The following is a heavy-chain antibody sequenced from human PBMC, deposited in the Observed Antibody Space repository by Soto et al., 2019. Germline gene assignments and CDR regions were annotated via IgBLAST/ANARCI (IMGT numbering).Heavy chain of an antibody. CDR2: ISGSGGST. CDR1: GFPLRSYA. V-gene: IGHV3-23*01. Sequence: GGSLRLSCAASGFPLRSYARSWVRQAPGKGLEWVSTISGSGGSTYYADSVKGRFTISRDNFKSTVCLQMNSLRAEDTAVYYCAKDKRTSMVGATNLYFDYWGQGTPVTVSS. J-gene: IGHJ4*02. CDR3: AKDKRTSMVGATNLYFDY. D-gene: IGHD1-26*01.